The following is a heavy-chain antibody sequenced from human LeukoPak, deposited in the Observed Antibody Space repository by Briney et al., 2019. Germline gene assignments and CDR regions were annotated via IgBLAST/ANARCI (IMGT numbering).Heavy chain of an antibody. CDR3: ARDFSSSGWYWSGFSDLFDY. V-gene: IGHV1-8*02. CDR2: MNPNSGNT. D-gene: IGHD6-19*01. J-gene: IGHJ4*02. CDR1: GYTFTSYG. Sequence: ASVKVSCKASGYTFTSYGISWVRQAPGQGLEWMGWMNPNSGNTGYAQKFQGRVTMTRNTSISTAYMELSSLRSEDTAVYYCARDFSSSGWYWSGFSDLFDYWGQGTLVTVSS.